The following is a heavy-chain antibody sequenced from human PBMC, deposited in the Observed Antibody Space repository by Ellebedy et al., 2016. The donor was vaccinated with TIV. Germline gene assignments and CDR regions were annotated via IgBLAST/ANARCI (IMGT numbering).Heavy chain of an antibody. CDR3: ARADIVVVPAAMVNWFDP. D-gene: IGHD2-2*01. CDR2: IFNSGSA. J-gene: IGHJ5*02. CDR1: GGSIRSFY. V-gene: IGHV4-59*08. Sequence: SETLSLTCTVSGGSIRSFYWSWIRQSPGKGLEWIGYIFNSGSANYNPSLKSRVTMSVDTSKNQFSLKLSSVTAADTAVYYCARADIVVVPAAMVNWFDPWGQGTLVTVSS.